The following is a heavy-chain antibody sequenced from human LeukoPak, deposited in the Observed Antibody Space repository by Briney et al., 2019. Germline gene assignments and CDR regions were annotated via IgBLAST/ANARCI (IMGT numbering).Heavy chain of an antibody. D-gene: IGHD3-3*01. CDR3: ATDRGWRTSGYYLYYFEY. CDR1: GFIFTNYF. CDR2: IKHDGSEK. Sequence: GGSLRLSCAASGFIFTNYFMSWVRQAPGKGLEWVASIKHDGSEKYYVDSVRGRFTISRDNTMDSLYLQMSSLRAEDTAVYYCATDRGWRTSGYYLYYFEYWGQGTLVTYSS. J-gene: IGHJ4*02. V-gene: IGHV3-7*01.